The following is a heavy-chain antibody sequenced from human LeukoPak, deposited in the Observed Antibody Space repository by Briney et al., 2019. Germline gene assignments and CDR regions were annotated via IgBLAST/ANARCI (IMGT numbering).Heavy chain of an antibody. D-gene: IGHD5-18*01. J-gene: IGHJ3*02. CDR2: INPNSGCT. V-gene: IGHV1-2*04. CDR1: GYTYIGYY. Sequence: ASVKVSCKASGYTYIGYYMHWVRQAPGQGLEWMGWINPNSGCTNYAQKFQGWVTMTRDTSISTAYMELSRLRSDDTAVYYCARAGGYSYGDAFDIWGQGTMVTVSS. CDR3: ARAGGYSYGDAFDI.